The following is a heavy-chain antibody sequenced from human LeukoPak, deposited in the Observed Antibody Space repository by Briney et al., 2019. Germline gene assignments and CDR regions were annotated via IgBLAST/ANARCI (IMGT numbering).Heavy chain of an antibody. D-gene: IGHD6-19*01. Sequence: PSETLSLTCTVSGGSISSYYWSWIRQPAGKGLEWLGRIYTSGSTNYNPSLKSRVTMSVDTSKNQFSLKLSSVTAAGTAVYYCARANNRSRGWSRSVRWGMDVWGQGTTVTVSS. CDR1: GGSISSYY. CDR3: ARANNRSRGWSRSVRWGMDV. CDR2: IYTSGST. J-gene: IGHJ6*02. V-gene: IGHV4-4*07.